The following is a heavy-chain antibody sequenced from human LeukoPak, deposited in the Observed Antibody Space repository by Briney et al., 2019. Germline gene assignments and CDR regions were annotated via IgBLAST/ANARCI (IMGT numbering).Heavy chain of an antibody. CDR3: ARDQWFGELSPSDP. CDR2: MNPNSGNT. CDR1: GYTFTSYD. V-gene: IGHV1-8*01. D-gene: IGHD3-10*01. Sequence: GASVKVSCKASGYTFTSYDINWVRQATGQGLEWMGWMNPNSGNTGYAQKFQGRVTMTTDTSTTTAYMEVRSLRSDDTAVYYCARDQWFGELSPSDPWGQGTLVTVSS. J-gene: IGHJ5*02.